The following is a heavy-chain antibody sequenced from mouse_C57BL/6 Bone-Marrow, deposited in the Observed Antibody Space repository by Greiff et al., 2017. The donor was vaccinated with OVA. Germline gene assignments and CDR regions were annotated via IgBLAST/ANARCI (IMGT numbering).Heavy chain of an antibody. Sequence: VQLQQSGAELVKPGASVKLSCKASGYTFTSYWMHWVKQRPGQGLEWIGMIHPNSGSTNYNEKFKSKATLTVDKSSSTAYMQLSSLTSEDSAVYYCARRGTVYYFDYWGQGTTLTVSS. CDR2: IHPNSGST. CDR1: GYTFTSYW. D-gene: IGHD1-1*01. J-gene: IGHJ2*01. V-gene: IGHV1-64*01. CDR3: ARRGTVYYFDY.